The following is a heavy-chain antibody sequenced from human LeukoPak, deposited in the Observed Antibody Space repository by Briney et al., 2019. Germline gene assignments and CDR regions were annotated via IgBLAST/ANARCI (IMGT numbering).Heavy chain of an antibody. CDR1: GGSISSSCYY. CDR3: ARHPSSFTTIFAGMDV. J-gene: IGHJ6*02. Sequence: PSETLSLTCTVSGGSISSSCYYWGWIRQPPGKGLEWIGSIYYSGSTYYNPSLKSRVTISVDTSKNQFSLKLSSVTAADTAVYYCARHPSSFTTIFAGMDVWGQGTTVTVSS. D-gene: IGHD3-3*01. V-gene: IGHV4-39*01. CDR2: IYYSGST.